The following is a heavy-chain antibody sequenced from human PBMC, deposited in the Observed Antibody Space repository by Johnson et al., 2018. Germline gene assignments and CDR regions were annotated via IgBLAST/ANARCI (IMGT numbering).Heavy chain of an antibody. CDR1: GFSFSTYW. CDR2: IKQDGSEK. J-gene: IGHJ6*02. V-gene: IGHV3-7*01. Sequence: EVQLVESGGGLVQPGGSLRLSCAASGFSFSTYWMTWVRQAPGEGLEWVANIKQDGSEKDYVDSVKGRYTISRDNAQNSLYLQMNSLGVEDTAVYYCARGGQHPLTRNSYNGRDVWGQGPSVTVSS. D-gene: IGHD5-12*01. CDR3: ARGGQHPLTRNSYNGRDV.